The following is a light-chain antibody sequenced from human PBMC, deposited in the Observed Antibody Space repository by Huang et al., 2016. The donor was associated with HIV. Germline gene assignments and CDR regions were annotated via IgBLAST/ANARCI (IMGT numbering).Light chain of an antibody. V-gene: IGKV1-33*01. CDR3: QQYDTLPWT. CDR2: DVS. J-gene: IGKJ1*01. Sequence: DIQMTQSPSSLSASLGDKVTITCQASIDSNTYLNWYQQKPGKAPKLLIYDVSNLETGVPVRFSGSRSGTDFTFTVSSLQPEDVATYYCQQYDTLPWTFGQGTKVEI. CDR1: IDSNTY.